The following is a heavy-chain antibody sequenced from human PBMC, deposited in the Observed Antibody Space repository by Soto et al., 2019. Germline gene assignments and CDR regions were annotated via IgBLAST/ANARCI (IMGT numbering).Heavy chain of an antibody. CDR3: ARTLRVGELGAFDI. D-gene: IGHD3-16*01. J-gene: IGHJ3*02. V-gene: IGHV4-59*01. CDR2: IHYSGST. Sequence: SATLSLTCTVSGGSISSYYWSWSRQPPGKGLEWIGYIHYSGSTNYNPSLKSRVTISVDTSKNQFSLKLSSVTAADTAVYYCARTLRVGELGAFDIWGQGTMVTVSS. CDR1: GGSISSYY.